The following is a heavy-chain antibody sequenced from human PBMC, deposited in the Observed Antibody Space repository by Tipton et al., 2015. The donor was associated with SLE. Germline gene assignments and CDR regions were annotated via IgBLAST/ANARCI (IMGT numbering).Heavy chain of an antibody. V-gene: IGHV4-59*01. CDR1: GGSISSYY. D-gene: IGHD6-6*01. Sequence: TLSLTCTVSGGSISSYYWSWVRQAPGKGLEWVGYIYYSGSTNYNPSLKSRVTISVDTSKNQFSLKLSSVTAADTAVYYCAMAARPYYYMDVWGKGTTVTVSS. CDR3: AMAARPYYYMDV. J-gene: IGHJ6*03. CDR2: IYYSGST.